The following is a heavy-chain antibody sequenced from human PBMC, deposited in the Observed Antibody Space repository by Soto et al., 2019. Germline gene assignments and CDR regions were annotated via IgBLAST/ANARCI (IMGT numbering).Heavy chain of an antibody. CDR2: INHSGST. CDR3: ARGWFANWFDP. D-gene: IGHD3-10*01. Sequence: ASETLSLTCAVYGGSFSGYYWSWIRQPPGKGLEWIGEINHSGSTNYNPSLKSRVTISVDTSKNQFSLKLSSVTAADTAVYYCARGWFANWFDPWGQGTLVTVSS. J-gene: IGHJ5*02. CDR1: GGSFSGYY. V-gene: IGHV4-34*01.